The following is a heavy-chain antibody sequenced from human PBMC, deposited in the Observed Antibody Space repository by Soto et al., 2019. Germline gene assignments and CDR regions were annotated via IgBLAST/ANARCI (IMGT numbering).Heavy chain of an antibody. CDR2: ISSSTGYT. J-gene: IGHJ4*02. CDR1: GFSFSDHY. D-gene: IGHD3-22*01. CDR3: ATDDSRVLEYFDY. V-gene: IGHV3-11*06. Sequence: GGSLRLSCAASGFSFSDHYMSWIRQAPGKGLEWVSYISSSTGYTNYADSVKGRFTISRDNAKKSLYLQMHSLRVEDTAVYYCATDDSRVLEYFDYWGQGALVTVSS.